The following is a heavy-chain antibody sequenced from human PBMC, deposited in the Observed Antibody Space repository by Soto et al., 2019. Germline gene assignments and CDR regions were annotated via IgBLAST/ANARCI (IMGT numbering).Heavy chain of an antibody. D-gene: IGHD3-9*01. CDR2: INHGGSDN. V-gene: IGHV3-7*01. CDR1: GFIFRSFW. CDR3: ARYFDWVYDY. Sequence: GGSLRLSCAASGFIFRSFWTRWVSQAPGKGLEWVANINHGGSDNYYVDSVKGRFTISRDNAKNSLFLEMNSLRVEDTAVYFCARYFDWVYDYWGQGTLVTVSS. J-gene: IGHJ4*02.